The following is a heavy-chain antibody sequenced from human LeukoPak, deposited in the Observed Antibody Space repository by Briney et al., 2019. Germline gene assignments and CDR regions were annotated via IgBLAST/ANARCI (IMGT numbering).Heavy chain of an antibody. Sequence: SGGSLRLSRAASGFTFSSYWMSWVRQAPGKGLEWVANIKQDGSEKYYVDSVKGRFTISRDNAKNSLYLQMNSLRAEDTAVYYCATPSRGYSGYDYYFDYLGRGTLVTVSS. J-gene: IGHJ4*02. CDR1: GFTFSSYW. V-gene: IGHV3-7*01. D-gene: IGHD5-12*01. CDR3: ATPSRGYSGYDYYFDY. CDR2: IKQDGSEK.